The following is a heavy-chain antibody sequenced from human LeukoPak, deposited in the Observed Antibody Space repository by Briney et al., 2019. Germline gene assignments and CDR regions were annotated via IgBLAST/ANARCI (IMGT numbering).Heavy chain of an antibody. Sequence: PGGSLRLSCAASGFTVRSNYMSWVRQAPGKGLEWVSVIYSGGSTYYADSVKGRFTISRDNSKNTLYLQMNSLRAEDTAVYYCARGPYYYYMDVWGKGTTVTVSS. V-gene: IGHV3-53*01. CDR3: ARGPYYYYMDV. CDR2: IYSGGST. CDR1: GFTVRSNY. J-gene: IGHJ6*03.